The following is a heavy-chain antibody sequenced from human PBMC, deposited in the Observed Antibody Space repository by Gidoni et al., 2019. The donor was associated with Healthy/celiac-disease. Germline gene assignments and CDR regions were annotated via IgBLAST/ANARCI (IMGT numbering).Heavy chain of an antibody. Sequence: QVQLVESGGGVVQPGRSLRLSCAASGFPFSSYAMHWVRQAPGKGLEWVAVISYDGSNKYYADSVKGRFTISRDNSKNTLYLQMNSLRAEDTAVYYCASYYDYIWGSIFDYWGQGTLVTVSS. D-gene: IGHD3-16*01. CDR3: ASYYDYIWGSIFDY. J-gene: IGHJ4*02. CDR1: GFPFSSYA. CDR2: ISYDGSNK. V-gene: IGHV3-30-3*01.